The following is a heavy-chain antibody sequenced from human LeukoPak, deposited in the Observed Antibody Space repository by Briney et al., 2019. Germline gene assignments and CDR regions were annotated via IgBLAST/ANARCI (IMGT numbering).Heavy chain of an antibody. CDR2: IYPGDSDT. Sequence: GESLKISCKGSGYSFTSYWIGWVRQMPGKGLEWMGIIYPGDSDTGYSPSFQGQVTISADKSISTAYLQWSSLKASDTAMYYCARTYSSSWYWFDPWGQGTLVTVSS. V-gene: IGHV5-51*01. CDR1: GYSFTSYW. J-gene: IGHJ5*02. D-gene: IGHD6-13*01. CDR3: ARTYSSSWYWFDP.